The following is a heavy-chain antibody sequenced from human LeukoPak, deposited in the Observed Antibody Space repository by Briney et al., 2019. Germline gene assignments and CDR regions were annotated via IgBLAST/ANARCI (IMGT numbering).Heavy chain of an antibody. D-gene: IGHD1-26*01. CDR3: ARAVGPRGGNWFDP. Sequence: ASVKVSCKASGYTFSSYGISWVRQAPGQGLEWMGWISGYNGNTHYAQKFQGRVTMTRDTSTSTVYMDLSSLRSEDTALYYCARAVGPRGGNWFDPWGQGTLVTVSS. V-gene: IGHV1-18*01. CDR1: GYTFSSYG. J-gene: IGHJ5*02. CDR2: ISGYNGNT.